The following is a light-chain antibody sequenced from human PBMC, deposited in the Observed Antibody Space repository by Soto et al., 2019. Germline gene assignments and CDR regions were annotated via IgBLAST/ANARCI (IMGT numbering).Light chain of an antibody. CDR3: QQYNSYS. CDR1: QSISNR. V-gene: IGKV1-5*01. J-gene: IGKJ1*01. Sequence: DIQMTQSPSTLSASVGDRVTITCRASQSISNRLAWYQQKPGTAPKVLIYHASNLQSGVPSRFSGSGSGTEFTLTISSLQPDDFATYYCQQYNSYSFGQGTKVDI. CDR2: HAS.